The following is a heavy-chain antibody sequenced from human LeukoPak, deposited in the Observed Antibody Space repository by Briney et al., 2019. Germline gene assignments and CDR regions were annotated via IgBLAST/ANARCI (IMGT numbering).Heavy chain of an antibody. D-gene: IGHD4-17*01. V-gene: IGHV4-59*01. CDR3: ARFAPVGAFDY. Sequence: EWIGYIYYSGSTNYNPSLKSRVTISVDTSKNQFSLKLSSVTAADTAVYYCARFAPVGAFDYWGQGTLVTVSS. J-gene: IGHJ4*02. CDR2: IYYSGST.